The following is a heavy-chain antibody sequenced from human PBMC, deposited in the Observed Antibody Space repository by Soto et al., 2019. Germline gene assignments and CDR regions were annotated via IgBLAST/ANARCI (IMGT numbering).Heavy chain of an antibody. D-gene: IGHD5-12*01. J-gene: IGHJ4*02. CDR1: GYSFTTCA. CDR2: INAGNGNT. CDR3: ARMVVTTVTHFDY. Sequence: ASVKVSCKASGYSFTTCAIHWVRQAPGQRLEWMGWINAGNGNTKYSQKLQGRVTISKDTSKNQVVLTMTNMDPVDTATYYCARMVVTTVTHFDYWGQGTLVTVSS. V-gene: IGHV1-3*01.